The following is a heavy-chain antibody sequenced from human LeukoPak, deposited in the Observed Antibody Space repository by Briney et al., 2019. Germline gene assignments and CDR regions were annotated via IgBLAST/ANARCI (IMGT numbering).Heavy chain of an antibody. J-gene: IGHJ4*02. CDR2: MNGDGSTI. Sequence: GGSLRLSCAGPGFTFSSSWIHWVRQGPGKGLVWVARMNGDGSTINHADSVKGRFTISRDNAKNTVYLQMSSLRDEDTAIYYCARAGNFRFDYWGQGTLVTVSS. V-gene: IGHV3-74*01. CDR1: GFTFSSSW. D-gene: IGHD1-7*01. CDR3: ARAGNFRFDY.